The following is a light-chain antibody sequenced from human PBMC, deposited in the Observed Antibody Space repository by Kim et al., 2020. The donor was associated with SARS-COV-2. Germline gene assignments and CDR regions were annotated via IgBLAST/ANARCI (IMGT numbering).Light chain of an antibody. CDR1: QSICSH. Sequence: DIQMTQSPSSLSASVGDRVTITCRATQSICSHLNWYQQKPGKAPKLLISAASTLQGGVPSRFSGSGSGTDFTLTISSLQPEDFATYFCQQSYITPLTFGPGTKVDIK. CDR3: QQSYITPLT. J-gene: IGKJ3*01. CDR2: AAS. V-gene: IGKV1-39*01.